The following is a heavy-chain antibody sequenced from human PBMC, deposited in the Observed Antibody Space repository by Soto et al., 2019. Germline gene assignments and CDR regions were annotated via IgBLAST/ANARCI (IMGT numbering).Heavy chain of an antibody. D-gene: IGHD2-21*01. J-gene: IGHJ4*02. V-gene: IGHV3-30*18. CDR2: ISAGGNTK. CDR1: GFTLSNIG. Sequence: QVQLVESGGGVVQPGTSLRLACAASGFTLSNIGMQWVRQAPVKGLEWVAVISAGGNTKYYADSVKGRFTISRDNSKKALFLQMNSLRTEDTAVYYCAKESGGERYAAYFDPWGQGTLVTVSA. CDR3: AKESGGERYAAYFDP.